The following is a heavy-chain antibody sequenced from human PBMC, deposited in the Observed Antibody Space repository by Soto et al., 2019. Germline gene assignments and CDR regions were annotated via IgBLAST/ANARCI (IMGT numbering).Heavy chain of an antibody. V-gene: IGHV1-69*13. Sequence: GASVKVSCKASGGTFSSYAISWVRQAPGQGLEWMGGIIPIFGTANYAQKFQGRVTITADESTSTAYMELSSLRSEDTAVYYCARWIGYCSGGSCLSGYYYGMDVWGQGTTVTVSS. CDR1: GGTFSSYA. CDR2: IIPIFGTA. J-gene: IGHJ6*02. D-gene: IGHD2-15*01. CDR3: ARWIGYCSGGSCLSGYYYGMDV.